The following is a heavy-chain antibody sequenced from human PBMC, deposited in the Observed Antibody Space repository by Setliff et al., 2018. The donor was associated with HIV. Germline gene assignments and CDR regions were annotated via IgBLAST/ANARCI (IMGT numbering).Heavy chain of an antibody. D-gene: IGHD3-22*01. V-gene: IGHV3-48*03. CDR1: GFTFSSYE. CDR3: AMYDSRVDAFDI. Sequence: GGSLRLSCAASGFTFSSYEMNWVRQAPGKGLEWVSYISSSGSTIYYADSVKGRFTISRDNAKNSLYLQMNSLRAEDTAVYYCAMYDSRVDAFDIWGKGTMVTVSS. CDR2: ISSSGSTI. J-gene: IGHJ3*02.